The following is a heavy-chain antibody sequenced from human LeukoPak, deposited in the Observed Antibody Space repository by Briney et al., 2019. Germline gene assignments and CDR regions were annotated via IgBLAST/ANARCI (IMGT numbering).Heavy chain of an antibody. V-gene: IGHV4-34*01. J-gene: IGHJ6*03. Sequence: SETLSLTCAVYGGSFSGYYWSWIRQPPGKGLEWIGEINHSGSTNYNPSLKSRVTISVDTSKNQFSLKLSSVTAADTAFYYCASQGHHGKIVGTTLSYFYMDVWGKGTTVTVSS. CDR3: ASQGHHGKIVGTTLSYFYMDV. D-gene: IGHD1-26*01. CDR2: INHSGST. CDR1: GGSFSGYY.